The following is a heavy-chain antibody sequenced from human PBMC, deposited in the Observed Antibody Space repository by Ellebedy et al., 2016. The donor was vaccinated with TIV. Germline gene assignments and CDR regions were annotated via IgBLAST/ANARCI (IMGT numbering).Heavy chain of an antibody. D-gene: IGHD6-13*01. CDR1: GDSISRSGYH. CDR3: ARLVSVAGGTFYFDY. J-gene: IGHJ4*02. V-gene: IGHV4-30-2*01. Sequence: SETLSLTCTVSGDSISRSGYHWGWIRLPPGKGLEWIGHISHSGSTYYSPSLRSRVTMSIDRSKTQFSLNLSSVTAADTAVYYCARLVSVAGGTFYFDYWGQGTLVTVSS. CDR2: ISHSGST.